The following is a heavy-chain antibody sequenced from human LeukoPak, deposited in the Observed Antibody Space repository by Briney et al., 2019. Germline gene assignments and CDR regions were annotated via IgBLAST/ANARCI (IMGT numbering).Heavy chain of an antibody. CDR2: ISSSSSYI. J-gene: IGHJ5*02. Sequence: GGPLRLSCAASGFTFSSYSMNWVRQPPGKGLEWVSSISSSSSYIYYADSVKGRFTISRDNAKNSLYLQMNSLRAEDTAVYYCARDGYFKGFDPWGQGTLVTVSS. CDR1: GFTFSSYS. CDR3: ARDGYFKGFDP. D-gene: IGHD2-2*03. V-gene: IGHV3-21*01.